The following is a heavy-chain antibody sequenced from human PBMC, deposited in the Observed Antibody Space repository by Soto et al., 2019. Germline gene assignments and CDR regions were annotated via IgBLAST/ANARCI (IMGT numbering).Heavy chain of an antibody. CDR2: ISSSGSTI. J-gene: IGHJ4*02. D-gene: IGHD3-22*01. Sequence: GGSLRLSCAASGFTFSSYEMNWVRQAPGKGLEWVSYISSSGSTIYYADSVKGRFTISRDSAKNSLYLQMNSLRAEDTAVYYCARDNGDSSGYCLDYWGQGTLVTVSS. CDR3: ARDNGDSSGYCLDY. CDR1: GFTFSSYE. V-gene: IGHV3-48*03.